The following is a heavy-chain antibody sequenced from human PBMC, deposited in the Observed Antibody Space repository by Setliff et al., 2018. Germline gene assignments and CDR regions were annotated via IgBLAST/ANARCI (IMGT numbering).Heavy chain of an antibody. CDR2: IYIGGSA. Sequence: PSETLSLTCTVSGGSISSYYWSWIRQPAGKGLEWIGHIYIGGSANYNPSLKCRVTMSIDTSKNQFSLKLNSVTAADMAVYYCAREQWLDPPGYYYMDVWAKGTTVTVSS. J-gene: IGHJ6*03. V-gene: IGHV4-4*07. D-gene: IGHD6-19*01. CDR3: AREQWLDPPGYYYMDV. CDR1: GGSISSYY.